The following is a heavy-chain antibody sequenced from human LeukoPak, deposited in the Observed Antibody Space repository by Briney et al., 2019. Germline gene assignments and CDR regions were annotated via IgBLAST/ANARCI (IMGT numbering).Heavy chain of an antibody. CDR1: GGSISSYY. V-gene: IGHV4-59*01. D-gene: IGHD6-19*01. CDR2: IYYSGST. CDR3: ARDGLGSDY. J-gene: IGHJ4*02. Sequence: SETLSLTCTVSGGSISSYYWSWIRQPPGKGLEWIGYIYYSGSTNYNPSLKSRVTISVDTSKNQFSLKLSSVTAADTAVYYCARDGLGSDYWGQGTLVTVSS.